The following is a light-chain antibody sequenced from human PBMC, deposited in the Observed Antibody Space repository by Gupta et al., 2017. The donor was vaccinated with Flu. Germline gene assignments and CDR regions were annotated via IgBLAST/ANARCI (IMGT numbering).Light chain of an antibody. CDR3: MIWHSSAWV. CDR1: SDINVGTYR. V-gene: IGLV5-45*01. Sequence: CTLRSDINVGTYRIYWYQQKPGSPPQYLLRYKSDSDKQQGSGVPSRFSGSKDASANAGILLISGLQSEDEADYYCMIWHSSAWVFGGGTKLTVL. CDR2: YKSDSDK. J-gene: IGLJ3*02.